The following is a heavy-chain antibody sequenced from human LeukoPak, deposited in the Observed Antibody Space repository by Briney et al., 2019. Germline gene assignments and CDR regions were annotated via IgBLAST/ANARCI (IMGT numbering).Heavy chain of an antibody. D-gene: IGHD6-19*01. CDR2: ISSSSSYI. CDR3: ARASSGWDAFDI. J-gene: IGHJ3*02. Sequence: GGSLRLSCAASGFTFITYSMNWVRQAPGKGLEWVSSISSSSSYIYYADSVKGRFTISRDNAKNSLYLQMNSLRAEDTAVYYCARASSGWDAFDIWGQGTMVTVSS. V-gene: IGHV3-21*01. CDR1: GFTFITYS.